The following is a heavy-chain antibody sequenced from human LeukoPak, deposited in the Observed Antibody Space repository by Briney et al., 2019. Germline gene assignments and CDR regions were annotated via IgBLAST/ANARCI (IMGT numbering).Heavy chain of an antibody. CDR1: GLTVSTTY. CDR2: IYRDGST. CDR3: ARDGPIYYYGMDV. V-gene: IGHV3-66*01. Sequence: GGSLRLSCAASGLTVSTTYMSWVRQAPGKGLEWVSVIYRDGSTHYADSVKGRFTISRDNFKNTLYLQMNSLRAEDTAVYYCARDGPIYYYGMDVWGQGTTVIVSS. J-gene: IGHJ6*02. D-gene: IGHD3-3*01.